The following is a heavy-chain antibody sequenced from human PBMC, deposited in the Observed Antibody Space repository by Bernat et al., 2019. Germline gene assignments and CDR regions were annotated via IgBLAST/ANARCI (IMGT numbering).Heavy chain of an antibody. V-gene: IGHV3-30*18. D-gene: IGHD1-26*01. CDR1: GFTFSSYG. Sequence: QVQLVESGGGVVQPGRSPRLSCAASGFTFSSYGMQWVRQAPGKGLEWVAVISSDGGTKHYADSLNGRFTVSRDNSKNTLYVQMNSLRAEDTAVYYCAKEKGGNYMPLDYWGQGTLVTVSS. CDR2: ISSDGGTK. CDR3: AKEKGGNYMPLDY. J-gene: IGHJ4*02.